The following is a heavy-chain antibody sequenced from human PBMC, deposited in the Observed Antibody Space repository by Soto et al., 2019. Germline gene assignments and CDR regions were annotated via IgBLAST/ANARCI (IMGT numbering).Heavy chain of an antibody. CDR2: ISYDGSNK. D-gene: IGHD4-17*01. Sequence: GGSLRLSCAASGFTFSSYAMHWVRQAPGKGLEWVAVISYDGSNKYYADSVKGRFTISRDNSKNTLYLQMNSLRAEDTAVYYCARGMYPYGDRVFFQHRGQGTLVTVSS. CDR1: GFTFSSYA. V-gene: IGHV3-30-3*01. J-gene: IGHJ1*01. CDR3: ARGMYPYGDRVFFQH.